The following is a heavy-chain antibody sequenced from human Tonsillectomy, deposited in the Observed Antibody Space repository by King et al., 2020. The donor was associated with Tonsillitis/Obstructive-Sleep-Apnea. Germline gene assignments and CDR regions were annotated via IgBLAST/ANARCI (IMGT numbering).Heavy chain of an antibody. J-gene: IGHJ3*01. CDR2: IYYSGST. Sequence: QLQESGPGPVKPSETLSLTCTVSGGSVSSGSYYWSWIRQSPGKGLEWIGYIYYSGSTNYNPSLKSRVTISVDTSKNQFSLKLSSVTAADTAVYYCARVAIPDYGDYQSAFDFWGQGTMVTVSS. CDR1: GGSVSSGSYY. D-gene: IGHD4-17*01. CDR3: ARVAIPDYGDYQSAFDF. V-gene: IGHV4-61*01.